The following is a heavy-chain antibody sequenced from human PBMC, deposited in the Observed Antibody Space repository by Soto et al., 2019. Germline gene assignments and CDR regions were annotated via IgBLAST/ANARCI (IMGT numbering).Heavy chain of an antibody. CDR2: INHSGST. CDR1: GGSFSGYY. V-gene: IGHV4-34*01. Sequence: QVQLQQWGAGLLKPSENLSVTCAVYGGSFSGYYWTWIRQPQGTGLEWIGEINHSGSTNYNPSLKSRVTISVDTSKNQFSLKLTSVTAADPAVYYCARDKITGLFDYWGQGSLVTVSS. D-gene: IGHD2-8*02. J-gene: IGHJ4*02. CDR3: ARDKITGLFDY.